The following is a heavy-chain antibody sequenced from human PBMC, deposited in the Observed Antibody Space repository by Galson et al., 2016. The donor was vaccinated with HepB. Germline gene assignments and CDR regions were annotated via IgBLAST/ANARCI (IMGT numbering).Heavy chain of an antibody. J-gene: IGHJ3*01. D-gene: IGHD1-1*01. V-gene: IGHV3-30*18. CDR2: ISYDGSNK. Sequence: SLRLSCAASGFTFSNYAMYWVRQAPGKGLEWVALISYDGSNKYYADSVKGRFTISRDNSKNTLYLQMNSLSAEDTAVYYFAKAKRGPTNDAFDVWGHGTMVTVSS. CDR1: GFTFSNYA. CDR3: AKAKRGPTNDAFDV.